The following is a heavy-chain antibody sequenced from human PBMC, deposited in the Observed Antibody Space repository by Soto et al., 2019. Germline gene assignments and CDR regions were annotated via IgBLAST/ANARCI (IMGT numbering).Heavy chain of an antibody. D-gene: IGHD3-3*01. V-gene: IGHV4-31*03. Sequence: PSETLSLTCTVSGGSITSGGYYWNWIRQHPGKGLEWIGYIFYTGTTRYNSALRSRVSISVDSTKNHFSLKLTSVTAADTAVYYCAGDTTLFGVALQTGFDHWGPGTLVTVSS. CDR2: IFYTGTT. CDR1: GGSITSGGYY. CDR3: AGDTTLFGVALQTGFDH. J-gene: IGHJ5*02.